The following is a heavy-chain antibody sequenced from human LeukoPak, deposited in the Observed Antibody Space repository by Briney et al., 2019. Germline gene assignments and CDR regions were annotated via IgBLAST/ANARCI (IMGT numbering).Heavy chain of an antibody. J-gene: IGHJ4*02. CDR3: ARSSSGYLPFDY. V-gene: IGHV3-66*01. D-gene: IGHD3-22*01. CDR2: LYSGGTT. CDR1: GFSVTNNY. Sequence: GGSLRLSCAVSGFSVTNNYMSWVRQAPGKGLEWVSVLYSGGTTYYADSVKGRFTISRDNSKNTLYLQMNSLRAEDTAVYYCARSSSGYLPFDYWGQGTLVTVSS.